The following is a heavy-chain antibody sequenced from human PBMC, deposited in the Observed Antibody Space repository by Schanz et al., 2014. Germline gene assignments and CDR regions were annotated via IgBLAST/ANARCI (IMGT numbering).Heavy chain of an antibody. D-gene: IGHD5-18*01. CDR1: GFTFSRYW. CDR2: LNFDETYT. V-gene: IGHV3-74*01. Sequence: EVQLVESGGELIQPGGSLRLSCEASGFTFSRYWMHWVRQAPGKGLEWVSRLNFDETYTSYADSVKGRFTISRDNAKNTVYLQMTSLRXXXXXXYYCARGGADSAMAHEYWGRGTLVTVSS. CDR3: ARGGADSAMAHEY. J-gene: IGHJ4*02.